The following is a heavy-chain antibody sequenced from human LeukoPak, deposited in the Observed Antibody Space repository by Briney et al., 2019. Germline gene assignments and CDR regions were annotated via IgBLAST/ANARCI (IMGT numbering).Heavy chain of an antibody. CDR2: ISYDGSNK. J-gene: IGHJ3*02. CDR3: ARVIVGAPNKAFDI. V-gene: IGHV3-30-3*01. Sequence: GGSLRLSCAASGFTFSSYVMHWVRQAPGKGLEWVAVISYDGSNKYYADSVKGRFTISRDNAKNSLYLQMNSLRAEDTAVYYCARVIVGAPNKAFDIWGQGTMVTVSS. D-gene: IGHD1-26*01. CDR1: GFTFSSYV.